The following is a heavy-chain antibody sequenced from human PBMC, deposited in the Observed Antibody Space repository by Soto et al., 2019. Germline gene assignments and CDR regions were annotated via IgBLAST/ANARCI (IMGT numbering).Heavy chain of an antibody. J-gene: IGHJ2*01. V-gene: IGHV1-69*12. Sequence: QVQLVQSGAGVKKPGSSVKVSCKASGGTFNRYAISWLQQAPGQGPEWMGGITPMFGIGNYAQKFQGRVTITADESTTTVHMELRRLTCEDTAVYYCAQTLGSAVAGPGRFDLWGRGTRVIVSS. CDR2: ITPMFGIG. CDR1: GGTFNRYA. D-gene: IGHD6-19*01. CDR3: AQTLGSAVAGPGRFDL.